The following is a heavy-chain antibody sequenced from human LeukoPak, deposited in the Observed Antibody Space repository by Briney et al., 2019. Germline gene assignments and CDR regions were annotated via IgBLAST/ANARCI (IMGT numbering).Heavy chain of an antibody. D-gene: IGHD2-21*02. Sequence: ASVKVSCKASGGTFSSYAISWVRQAPGQGLEWMGGIIPIFGTANYAQKFQGRVTITADESTSTAYMELSSLRSDDTAVYYCARGEDIVVVTAYDYWGQGTLVTVSS. J-gene: IGHJ4*02. CDR1: GGTFSSYA. CDR3: ARGEDIVVVTAYDY. CDR2: IIPIFGTA. V-gene: IGHV1-69*13.